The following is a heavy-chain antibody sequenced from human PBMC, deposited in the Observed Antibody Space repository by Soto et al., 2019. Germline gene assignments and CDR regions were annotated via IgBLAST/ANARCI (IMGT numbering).Heavy chain of an antibody. D-gene: IGHD6-25*01. Sequence: QVQLVESGGGVVQPGRSLRLSCVASGFTVSNIGMHWVRQAPGKGLEWVAVIWFDGSREYYADSVRGRFTISRDNSKNTLYLQMNSLRADDSGLYYCVRRRPRAVSTLPLFDSWGQGALVTVSS. V-gene: IGHV3-33*01. CDR1: GFTVSNIG. J-gene: IGHJ4*02. CDR3: VRRRPRAVSTLPLFDS. CDR2: IWFDGSRE.